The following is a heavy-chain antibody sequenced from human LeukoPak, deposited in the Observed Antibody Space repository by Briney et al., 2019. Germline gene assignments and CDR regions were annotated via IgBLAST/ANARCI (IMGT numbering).Heavy chain of an antibody. CDR1: GFTFVDDW. Sequence: PGGSLRLSCAASGFTFVDDWMDAVRQAPGKGLVWVSRIKSDGTGILYADFVEGRFTISRDNAKNVLYMQMTSLRDEDTAVYYCVRRQTIAYWGQGILVTVSS. V-gene: IGHV3-74*01. J-gene: IGHJ4*02. CDR3: VRRQTIAY. CDR2: IKSDGTGI.